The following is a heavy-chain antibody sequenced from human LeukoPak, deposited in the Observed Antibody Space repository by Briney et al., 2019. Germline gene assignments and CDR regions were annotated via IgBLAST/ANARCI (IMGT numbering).Heavy chain of an antibody. CDR3: ARGWITMIVVVASPFDY. J-gene: IGHJ4*02. CDR1: GYSISSGYY. D-gene: IGHD3-22*01. CDR2: SYHSGST. V-gene: IGHV4-38-2*01. Sequence: PWETLSLTCAVSGYSISSGYYWGLIRQPPGKGLEGIGSSYHSGSTYYNPALKSRVTISVGTSKNQFSLKLSSVTAADTAVYYCARGWITMIVVVASPFDYWGQGTLVTVSS.